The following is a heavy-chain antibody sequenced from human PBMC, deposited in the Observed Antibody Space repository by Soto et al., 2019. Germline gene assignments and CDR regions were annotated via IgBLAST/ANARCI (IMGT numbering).Heavy chain of an antibody. CDR2: IYWDDDK. Sequence: QITLKESGPTLVKPTQTLTLTCTFSGFSLSTSGVGVGWIRQPPGKALEWLALIYWDDDKRYSPSLRSRLTINKDTSNNPVGLTLTNMHPVDPATYSCIQSRCGGDCLQSYASHYYYGMDVWGQGTTVTVSS. V-gene: IGHV2-5*02. J-gene: IGHJ6*02. D-gene: IGHD2-21*02. CDR1: GFSLSTSGVG. CDR3: IQSRCGGDCLQSYASHYYYGMDV.